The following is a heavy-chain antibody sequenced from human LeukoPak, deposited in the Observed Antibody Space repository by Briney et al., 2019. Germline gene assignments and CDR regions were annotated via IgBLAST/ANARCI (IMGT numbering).Heavy chain of an antibody. V-gene: IGHV3-23*01. J-gene: IGHJ4*02. Sequence: GGSLRLSCAASGFTFSNYAMSRVRQAPGKGLEWVSAIRGSGGSTYYADSVKGQFTISRHNAKNTLYLQMNSLRAEDTAVYYCARGRDYAGIAAMYDHWGQGMLVTVSS. CDR3: ARGRDYAGIAAMYDH. CDR2: IRGSGGST. CDR1: GFTFSNYA. D-gene: IGHD4-23*01.